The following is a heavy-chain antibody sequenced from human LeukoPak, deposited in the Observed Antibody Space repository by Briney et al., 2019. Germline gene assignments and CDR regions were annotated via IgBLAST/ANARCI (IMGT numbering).Heavy chain of an antibody. CDR2: ISSSSSYI. CDR3: ARELRTTVTTSAFDI. J-gene: IGHJ3*02. Sequence: GGSLRLSCAASGFTFSSYSMNWVRQAPGKGLEWVSSISSSSSYIYYADSVKGRFTISRDNAKNSLYLQMNSLRAEDTAVYYCARELRTTVTTSAFDIWGQGTMVTV. D-gene: IGHD4-17*01. V-gene: IGHV3-21*01. CDR1: GFTFSSYS.